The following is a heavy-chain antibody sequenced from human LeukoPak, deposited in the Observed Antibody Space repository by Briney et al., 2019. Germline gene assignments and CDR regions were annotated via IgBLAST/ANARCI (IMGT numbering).Heavy chain of an antibody. Sequence: SGGSLRLSCAASGFTFSSYAMHWVRQAPGKGLEWVAVISYDGSNKYYADSVKGRFTISRDNSKNTLYLQMNSLRAEGTAVYYCARTMQDIVVVPAADEYYYYGMDVWGQGTTVTVSS. J-gene: IGHJ6*02. V-gene: IGHV3-30-3*01. CDR2: ISYDGSNK. D-gene: IGHD2-2*01. CDR1: GFTFSSYA. CDR3: ARTMQDIVVVPAADEYYYYGMDV.